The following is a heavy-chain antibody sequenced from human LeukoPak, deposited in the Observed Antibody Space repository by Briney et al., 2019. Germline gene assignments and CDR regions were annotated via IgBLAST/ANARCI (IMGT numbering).Heavy chain of an antibody. J-gene: IGHJ4*02. Sequence: GGSLRLSCAASRFTFSTSIMHWVRQAPGKGLEWVAVISYDGNNKYYADSVKGRFTISRDNSKSTLYVQMNSLRAEDTAVYYCAKEVIAAGGNFEYWGQGTLVTVSS. CDR3: AKEVIAAGGNFEY. CDR1: RFTFSTSI. V-gene: IGHV3-30*18. CDR2: ISYDGNNK. D-gene: IGHD6-13*01.